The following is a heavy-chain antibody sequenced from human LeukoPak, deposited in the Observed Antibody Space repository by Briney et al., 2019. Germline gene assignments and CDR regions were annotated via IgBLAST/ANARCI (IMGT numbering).Heavy chain of an antibody. J-gene: IGHJ4*02. Sequence: GASVKVSFKSSGYTFTSYGISWVRQAPGQGLEWMGWISSYNGNTNYAQKLQGRVTMTTDTYTSTAYMELRSLRSDDRAVYYCARGAEYYYDSSGYDYWGQGTLVTVSS. CDR1: GYTFTSYG. D-gene: IGHD3-22*01. V-gene: IGHV1-18*01. CDR2: ISSYNGNT. CDR3: ARGAEYYYDSSGYDY.